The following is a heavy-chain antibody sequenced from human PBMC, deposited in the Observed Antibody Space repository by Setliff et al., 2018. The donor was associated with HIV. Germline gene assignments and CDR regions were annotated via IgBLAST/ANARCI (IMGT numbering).Heavy chain of an antibody. V-gene: IGHV3-53*01. CDR3: ARVGKDGYNYNYFDY. J-gene: IGHJ4*02. CDR2: IYSGGST. CDR1: GLTFEYYA. Sequence: GGSLRLSCAAPGLTFEYYAMTWVRQAPGKGLEWVSVIYSGGSTYYADSVKCRFTISRDNSKNTLYLQMNSLRAEDTAVYYWARVGKDGYNYNYFDYWGQGTLVTVSS. D-gene: IGHD5-12*01.